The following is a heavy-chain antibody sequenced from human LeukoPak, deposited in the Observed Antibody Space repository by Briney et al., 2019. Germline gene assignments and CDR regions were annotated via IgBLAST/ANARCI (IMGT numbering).Heavy chain of an antibody. CDR1: GFSLSTSGMR. Sequence: SGPTLVNTTQTLTLTCTFSGFSLSTSGMRVSWIRQPPGKALEWLARIAWDDDKYYSTSLKTRLTISNDPSKNEVVLTMTNMDPVDSATYYCARMGQQLAFDYWGQGTLVTVSS. CDR2: IAWDDDK. D-gene: IGHD6-13*01. CDR3: ARMGQQLAFDY. V-gene: IGHV2-70*04. J-gene: IGHJ4*02.